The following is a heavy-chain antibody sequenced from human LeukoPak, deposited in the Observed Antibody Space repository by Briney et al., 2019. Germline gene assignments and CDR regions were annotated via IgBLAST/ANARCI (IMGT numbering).Heavy chain of an antibody. J-gene: IGHJ4*02. Sequence: PSETLSLTCAVYGGSFSGYYWSWIRQPPGKGMERIGEINHSGSTNYNPSLKSRVTISVDASKNQFSLKLSSVTAADTAVYYCARVGSSGWYPYRPTDYWGQGTLVTVSS. CDR2: INHSGST. CDR1: GGSFSGYY. CDR3: ARVGSSGWYPYRPTDY. D-gene: IGHD6-19*01. V-gene: IGHV4-34*01.